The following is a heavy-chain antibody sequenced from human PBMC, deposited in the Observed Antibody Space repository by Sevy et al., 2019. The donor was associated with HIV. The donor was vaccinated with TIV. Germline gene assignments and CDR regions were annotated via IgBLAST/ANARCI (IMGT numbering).Heavy chain of an antibody. Sequence: SGPTLVKPTQTLTLTCTFSGFSFSTSGVGVGWIRQPPGKAPEWLAMIYWDGDTVYSPSLKNRLTIIKDTSKDQVGLRMANMEPVDTGTYYCAHRRSKGITITEFDYWGQGTLVTVSS. CDR1: GFSFSTSGVG. CDR2: IYWDGDT. D-gene: IGHD3-9*01. CDR3: AHRRSKGITITEFDY. J-gene: IGHJ4*02. V-gene: IGHV2-5*02.